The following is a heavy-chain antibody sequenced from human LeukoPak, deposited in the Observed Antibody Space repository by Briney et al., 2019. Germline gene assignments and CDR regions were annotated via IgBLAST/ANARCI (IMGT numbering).Heavy chain of an antibody. CDR1: GGSISSSSYY. CDR3: ALTYYDFWSGYYPAYFDY. J-gene: IGHJ4*02. Sequence: PSETLSLTCTVSGGSISSSSYYWSWIRQPPGKGLEWIGEINHSGSTNYNPSLKSRVTISVDTSKNQFSLKLSSVTAADTAVYYCALTYYDFWSGYYPAYFDYWGQGTLVTVSS. D-gene: IGHD3-3*01. V-gene: IGHV4-39*07. CDR2: INHSGST.